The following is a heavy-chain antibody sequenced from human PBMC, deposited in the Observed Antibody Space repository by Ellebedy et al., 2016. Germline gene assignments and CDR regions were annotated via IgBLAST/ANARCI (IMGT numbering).Heavy chain of an antibody. CDR2: LSYDGSGE. V-gene: IGHV3-30*07. CDR1: GFTFSSNA. CDR3: AREWMRGMDV. Sequence: GESLKISXVASGFTFSSNAMHWVRQAPGKGLEWVSILSYDGSGEFYADSVKGRFTVSRDNAKNTLYLQMNSLRAEDTAVYYCAREWMRGMDVWGQGTTVTVSS. D-gene: IGHD2-2*03. J-gene: IGHJ6*02.